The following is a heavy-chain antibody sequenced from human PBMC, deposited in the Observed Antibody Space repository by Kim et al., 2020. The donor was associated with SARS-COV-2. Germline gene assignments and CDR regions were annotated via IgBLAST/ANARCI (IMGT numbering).Heavy chain of an antibody. J-gene: IGHJ4*02. D-gene: IGHD3-16*01. CDR3: AKGGNSNPK. Sequence: GGSLRLSCAASGFTFSSYAMTWVRQAPGKGLEWVSTIASSTATTYYADSVKGRFTISRDNSRNTLFLQMNSLRAEDTAVYYCAKGGNSNPKWGQGTLVTVSS. V-gene: IGHV3-23*01. CDR1: GFTFSSYA. CDR2: IASSTATT.